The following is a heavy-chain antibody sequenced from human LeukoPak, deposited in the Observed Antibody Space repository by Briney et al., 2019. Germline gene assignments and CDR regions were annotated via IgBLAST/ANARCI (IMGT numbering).Heavy chain of an antibody. CDR3: AKDHLGVAGTRVGFDY. Sequence: PGGSLRLSCAASGFTFSSYAMSWVRQAPGKGLEWVSAISGSGGSTYYADSVKGRFTISRDNSKNTLYLQMNSLRAEDTAVYYCAKDHLGVAGTRVGFDYWGQGTLVTVSS. D-gene: IGHD6-19*01. V-gene: IGHV3-23*01. CDR2: ISGSGGST. J-gene: IGHJ4*02. CDR1: GFTFSSYA.